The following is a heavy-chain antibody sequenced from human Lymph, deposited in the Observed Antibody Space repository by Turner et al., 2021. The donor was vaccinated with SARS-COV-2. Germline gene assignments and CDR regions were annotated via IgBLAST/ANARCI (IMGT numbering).Heavy chain of an antibody. CDR2: IYPGDSDT. CDR1: GDSFTSYW. J-gene: IGHJ6*02. D-gene: IGHD3-10*01. Sequence: EVQLVRSGAEVKKPGESLKTSCTGSGDSFTSYWIGCVRQMPGKGLEWIGIIYPGDSDTRYSPSFQGQVTISADKSISTAYLQWSSLKAADSAMYYCARITFYYGSGLYYYYGMDVWGQGTTVTVSS. CDR3: ARITFYYGSGLYYYYGMDV. V-gene: IGHV5-51*03.